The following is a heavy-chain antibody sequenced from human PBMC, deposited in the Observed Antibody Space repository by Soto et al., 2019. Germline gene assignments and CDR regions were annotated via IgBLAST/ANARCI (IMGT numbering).Heavy chain of an antibody. D-gene: IGHD3-3*01. CDR3: ARASGGVNDFWSGYPDWYFDL. J-gene: IGHJ2*01. Sequence: QVQLVQSGAEVKKPGASVKVSCKASGYTFSSYAISWVRQAPGQGLEWMGGIIPIFGTANYAQKFQGRVTITADESTSTAYMELSSLRSEDTAVYYCARASGGVNDFWSGYPDWYFDLWGRGTLVTVSS. V-gene: IGHV1-69*01. CDR1: GYTFSSYA. CDR2: IIPIFGTA.